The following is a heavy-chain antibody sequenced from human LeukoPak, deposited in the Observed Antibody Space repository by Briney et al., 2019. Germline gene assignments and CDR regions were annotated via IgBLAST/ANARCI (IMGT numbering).Heavy chain of an antibody. Sequence: SGGSLRLSCSASGFTFSSYTIHWVRQAPGKGLEFVSAITNNGGNTYYADSVKGRFTISRDNSKNTVYLQMSSLRAEDTAVYYCAGWYDCGGDCYSAYWGQGTLVTVSS. CDR3: AGWYDCGGDCYSAY. CDR1: GFTFSSYT. D-gene: IGHD2-21*02. V-gene: IGHV3-64D*06. J-gene: IGHJ4*02. CDR2: ITNNGGNT.